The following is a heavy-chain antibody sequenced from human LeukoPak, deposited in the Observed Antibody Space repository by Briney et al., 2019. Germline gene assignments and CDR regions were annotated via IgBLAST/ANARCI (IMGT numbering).Heavy chain of an antibody. D-gene: IGHD4/OR15-4a*01. V-gene: IGHV3-30*18. CDR1: GFSFSKYG. Sequence: GGSLRLSCVASGFSFSKYGMPWVRQAPGKGLEWVAVMSYDGSHKYYADSVKGRFTISRDNSKNTVYLEMNSLRGEDTAVYYCAKGYDYGDYWGQGTLVTVSS. CDR2: MSYDGSHK. CDR3: AKGYDYGDY. J-gene: IGHJ4*02.